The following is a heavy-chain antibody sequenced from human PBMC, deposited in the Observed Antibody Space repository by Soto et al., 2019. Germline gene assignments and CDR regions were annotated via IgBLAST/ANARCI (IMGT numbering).Heavy chain of an antibody. Sequence: QVQLVQSGVEVKKPGASVKVSCKASGYTFPNYGINWVRQAPGQGLEWMGWISADNGNTDYAQKLQGIVTMTTDTSTTTADMEVTNLRSDDTAVYYCSRDVIPYCGSECYPGYVHHWGQGTLVIVSS. D-gene: IGHD2-21*01. J-gene: IGHJ1*01. V-gene: IGHV1-18*04. CDR3: SRDVIPYCGSECYPGYVHH. CDR1: GYTFPNYG. CDR2: ISADNGNT.